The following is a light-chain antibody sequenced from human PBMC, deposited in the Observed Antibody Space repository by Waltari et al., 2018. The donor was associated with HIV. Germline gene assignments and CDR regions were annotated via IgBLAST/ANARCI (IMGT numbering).Light chain of an antibody. CDR3: QQYYSTPLT. Sequence: DIVMTQSPDSLAVSLGERATLNCKSSQSVLYSSNNKNYLAWYQQKPGQPPQLLIYWASTRETGVPDRFSGSGSGTDFTLTISSLQAEDVAVYYCQQYYSTPLTFGGGTKVEIK. CDR1: QSVLYSSNNKNY. V-gene: IGKV4-1*01. J-gene: IGKJ4*01. CDR2: WAS.